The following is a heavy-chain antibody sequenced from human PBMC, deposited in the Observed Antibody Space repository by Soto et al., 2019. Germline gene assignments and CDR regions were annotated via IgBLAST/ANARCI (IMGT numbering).Heavy chain of an antibody. CDR3: ATPKYYYDSSGYYSPNFDY. J-gene: IGHJ4*02. D-gene: IGHD3-22*01. CDR1: GYTLTELS. CDR2: FDPEDGET. V-gene: IGHV1-24*01. Sequence: ASVEVSCKVCGYTLTELSMHWVRQAPGKGLEWMGGFDPEDGETIYAQKFQGRVTMTEDTSTDTAYMELSSLRSEDTAVYYCATPKYYYDSSGYYSPNFDYWGQGTLVTVSS.